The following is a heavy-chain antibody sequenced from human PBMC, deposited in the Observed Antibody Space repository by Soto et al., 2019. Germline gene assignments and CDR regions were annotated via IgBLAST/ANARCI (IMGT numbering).Heavy chain of an antibody. D-gene: IGHD6-19*01. J-gene: IGHJ5*02. Sequence: ASVKVSCKASGYTFTSYGISWVRQAPGQGLEWMGWISAHNGNTNYAQKLQGRVTMTTDTYTSTVYMELRSLRSDDTAVYYCARDGRIAVAESWFDPWGQGTLVTVSS. CDR2: ISAHNGNT. CDR1: GYTFTSYG. CDR3: ARDGRIAVAESWFDP. V-gene: IGHV1-18*04.